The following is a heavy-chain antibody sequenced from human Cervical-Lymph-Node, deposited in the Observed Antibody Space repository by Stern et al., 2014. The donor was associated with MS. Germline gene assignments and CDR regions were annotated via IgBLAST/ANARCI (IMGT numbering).Heavy chain of an antibody. Sequence: QVQLQQWGAGLLKPSETLSLTCAVYGGSFSGYYWSWIRQPPGKGLEWIGENNHSGSTNYNPSRKSRVTISVDTSKNQFSLKLSSGTAADTAVYYCASTLVPAARGWFDPWGQGTLVTVSS. CDR1: GGSFSGYY. J-gene: IGHJ5*02. V-gene: IGHV4-34*01. CDR2: NNHSGST. CDR3: ASTLVPAARGWFDP. D-gene: IGHD2-2*01.